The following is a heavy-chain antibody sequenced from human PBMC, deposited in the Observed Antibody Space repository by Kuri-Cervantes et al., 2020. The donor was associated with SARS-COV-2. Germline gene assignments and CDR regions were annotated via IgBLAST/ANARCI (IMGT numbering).Heavy chain of an antibody. V-gene: IGHV3-74*01. Sequence: GESLKISCAASGFTFSRSWMLWVRQAPGKGLVWVSRINNDGSVTSYPDSVEGRFTISRDNAKNTLSLQMNSLSAEDTAVYFCARVETSHYSSYYMDVWGKGTTVTVSS. J-gene: IGHJ6*03. CDR1: GFTFSRSW. CDR2: INNDGSVT. CDR3: ARVETSHYSSYYMDV.